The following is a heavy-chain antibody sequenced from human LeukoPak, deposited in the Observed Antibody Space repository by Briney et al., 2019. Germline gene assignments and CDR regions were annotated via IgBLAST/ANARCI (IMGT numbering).Heavy chain of an antibody. CDR2: INHSGST. D-gene: IGHD6-13*01. J-gene: IGHJ6*03. CDR3: ARGRQYSSSWYGYYYYYMDV. Sequence: SETLSLTCAVYGGSFSGYYWSWIRQPPGKGLEWIGEINHSGSTNYNPSLKSRVTISVDTSKNQFSLKLSSVTAADTAVYYCARGRQYSSSWYGYYYYYMDVWGKGTTVTVSS. CDR1: GGSFSGYY. V-gene: IGHV4-34*01.